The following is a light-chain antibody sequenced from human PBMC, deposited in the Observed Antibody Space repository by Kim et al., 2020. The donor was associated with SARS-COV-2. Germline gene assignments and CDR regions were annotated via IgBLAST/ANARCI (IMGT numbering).Light chain of an antibody. Sequence: SVSPGQTASITCAGDKVGDKYACWYKQKPGQSPVLVIYQDSKRPSGIPERFSGSNSGNTATLTISGTQAMDEADYYCQAWDSSTVVFGGGTQLTVL. J-gene: IGLJ2*01. V-gene: IGLV3-1*01. CDR2: QDS. CDR1: KVGDKY. CDR3: QAWDSSTVV.